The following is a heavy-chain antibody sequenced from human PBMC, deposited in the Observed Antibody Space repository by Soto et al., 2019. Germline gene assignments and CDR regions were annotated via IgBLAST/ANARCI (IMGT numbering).Heavy chain of an antibody. V-gene: IGHV4-59*08. Sequence: QVHLQESGPGLVKPSETLSLTCSVSGDSIRSYFWTWIRQPPGKGLEWICYFYDSGNTNYNPFLKSRVTISADTSKNQVFLRLTSVTAADTAMYYCARGHRDLFYWGPGTLVTVAS. CDR2: FYDSGNT. CDR1: GDSIRSYF. CDR3: ARGHRDLFY. J-gene: IGHJ4*02.